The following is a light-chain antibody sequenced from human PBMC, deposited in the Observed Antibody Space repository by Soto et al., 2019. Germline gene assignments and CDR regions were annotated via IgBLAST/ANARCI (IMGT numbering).Light chain of an antibody. V-gene: IGKV1-39*01. Sequence: DIQMTQSPSSLSASVGDRVTITCRASQRISTYLNWYQQKPGKAPKLLIYGASTLQGGVPSRFSGSGSGTDFTLTISSLQPEDFATYYCQQSYTTSITFGQGTRLGI. J-gene: IGKJ5*01. CDR1: QRISTY. CDR2: GAS. CDR3: QQSYTTSIT.